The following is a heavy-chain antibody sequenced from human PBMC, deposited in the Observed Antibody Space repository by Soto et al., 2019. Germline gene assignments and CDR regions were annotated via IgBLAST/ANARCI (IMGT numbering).Heavy chain of an antibody. Sequence: EVQLVESGGGLVQPGGSLRLSCEASGFTISDHYIDWVRQAPGKGLEWVGRSRDKANGYTKDYAVSVKGRFTISRDDSKNSVYLQMNSVKSEDTAVYYCARMGLQLSDFEYWGQGTLVTVSS. CDR2: SRDKANGYTK. V-gene: IGHV3-72*01. D-gene: IGHD5-18*01. CDR1: GFTISDHY. J-gene: IGHJ4*02. CDR3: ARMGLQLSDFEY.